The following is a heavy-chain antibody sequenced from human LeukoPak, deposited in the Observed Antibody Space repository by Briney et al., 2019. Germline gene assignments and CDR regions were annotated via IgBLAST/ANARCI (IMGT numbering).Heavy chain of an antibody. Sequence: GGSLRLSCAASGFTFSSYWMSWVRQAPGKGREWVANIKQEGSEKYYGDSVKGRFTISRDNAKNSLYLQMNSLRAEDTAVYYCARDRDGLVYWGQGTLVTVSS. CDR3: ARDRDGLVY. CDR2: IKQEGSEK. CDR1: GFTFSSYW. D-gene: IGHD5-24*01. J-gene: IGHJ4*02. V-gene: IGHV3-7*01.